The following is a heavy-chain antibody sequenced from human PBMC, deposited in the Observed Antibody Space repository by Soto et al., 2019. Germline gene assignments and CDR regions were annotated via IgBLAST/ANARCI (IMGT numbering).Heavy chain of an antibody. Sequence: QVQLVESGGGVVQPGRSLRLSCAASGFTFSSYAMHWVRQAPGKGLEWVAVISYDGSNKFYADSVKGRFTISRDNSKNTLYLQMNSLRAEDTAVYYCARTGPGYGDYMYYYYGMDVWGQGTTVTVSS. V-gene: IGHV3-30-3*01. J-gene: IGHJ6*02. CDR3: ARTGPGYGDYMYYYYGMDV. CDR2: ISYDGSNK. CDR1: GFTFSSYA. D-gene: IGHD4-17*01.